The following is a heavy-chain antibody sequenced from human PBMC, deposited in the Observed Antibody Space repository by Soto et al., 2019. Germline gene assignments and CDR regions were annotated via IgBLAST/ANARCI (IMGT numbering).Heavy chain of an antibody. J-gene: IGHJ4*02. D-gene: IGHD6-13*01. CDR1: GGSISSYF. CDR2: VYYAGTT. CDR3: ARDLAAVPRAFDY. V-gene: IGHV4-59*01. Sequence: SETLSLTCTVSGGSISSYFYIWVRQPPGKGLEWIGSVYYAGTTDYNPSLKSRVTISVDTSKTQFSLNLRSVTAADTAVYYCARDLAAVPRAFDYWGRGTLVTVSS.